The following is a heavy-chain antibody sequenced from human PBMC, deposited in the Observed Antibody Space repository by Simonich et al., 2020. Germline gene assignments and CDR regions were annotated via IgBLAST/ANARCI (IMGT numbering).Heavy chain of an antibody. D-gene: IGHD1-1*01. V-gene: IGHV5-51*01. Sequence: EVQLVQSGAEVKKPGESLKISCKGSGYSFTSYWIGWVRQLPGKGLEWMGIILPGHSYTSHSPSFQGPFTISADKSISTAYLQWSSLKASDTAMYYCARQLNDFDIWGQGTMVTVSS. CDR2: ILPGHSYT. CDR1: GYSFTSYW. J-gene: IGHJ3*02. CDR3: ARQLNDFDI.